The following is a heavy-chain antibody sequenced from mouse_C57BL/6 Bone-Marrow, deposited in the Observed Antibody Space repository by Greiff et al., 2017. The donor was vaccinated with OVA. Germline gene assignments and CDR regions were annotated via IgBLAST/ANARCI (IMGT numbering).Heavy chain of an antibody. D-gene: IGHD2-4*01. V-gene: IGHV1-4*01. Sequence: QVQLKQSGAELARPGASVKMSCKASGYTFTSYTMHWVKQRPGQGLEWIGYINPSSGYTKYNQKFKDKATLTADKSSSTAYMQLSSLTSEDSAVYYCARERWDYDVVDYWGQGTTLTVSS. CDR2: INPSSGYT. J-gene: IGHJ2*01. CDR1: GYTFTSYT. CDR3: ARERWDYDVVDY.